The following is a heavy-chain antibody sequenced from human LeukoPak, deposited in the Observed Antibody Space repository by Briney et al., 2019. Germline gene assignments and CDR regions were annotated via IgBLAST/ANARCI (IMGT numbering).Heavy chain of an antibody. CDR2: ISWNSGSI. V-gene: IGHV3-9*01. J-gene: IGHJ6*02. CDR1: GFTFDDYA. Sequence: GRSLRLSCAASGFTFDDYAMHWVRQAPGKGLEWVSGISWNSGSIGYADSVKGRFTISRDNAKNSLYLQMNSLRAEDTALYYCAKDMGSGPTSGMDVWGQGTTVIVSS. D-gene: IGHD6-19*01. CDR3: AKDMGSGPTSGMDV.